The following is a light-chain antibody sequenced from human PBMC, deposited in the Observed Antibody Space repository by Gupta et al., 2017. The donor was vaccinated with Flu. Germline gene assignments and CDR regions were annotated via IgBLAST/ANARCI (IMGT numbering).Light chain of an antibody. CDR2: TTN. Sequence: RVSISCSGSASNIGGNPVNWFQQLPEMAPKARSLTTNQRPSGVPDRFAAYKAGTYDYRVISGLQSDDEAEYYGADWDDSLDAGSFGGGTKLTVL. V-gene: IGLV1-44*01. J-gene: IGLJ2*01. CDR3: ADWDDSLDAGS. CDR1: ASNIGGNP.